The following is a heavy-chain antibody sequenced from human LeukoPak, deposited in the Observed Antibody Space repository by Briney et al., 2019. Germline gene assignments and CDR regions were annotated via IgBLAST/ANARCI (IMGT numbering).Heavy chain of an antibody. D-gene: IGHD1-1*01. CDR3: ATGTTGTGRGLDV. Sequence: SQTLSLTCAISGDSFSSNSAAWNWLRQSPSRGLEWLGRTYYRSKWYNDYAESVKSRITINPDTSKNQFSLQLNSVTPEDTALYYCATGTTGTGRGLDVWGKGTTVIVSS. V-gene: IGHV6-1*01. CDR1: GDSFSSNSAA. J-gene: IGHJ6*04. CDR2: TYYRSKWYN.